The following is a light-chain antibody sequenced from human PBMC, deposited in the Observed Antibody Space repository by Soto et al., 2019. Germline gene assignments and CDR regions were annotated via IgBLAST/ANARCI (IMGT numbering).Light chain of an antibody. J-gene: IGKJ1*01. CDR3: QQYNSYTWT. CDR2: DVS. CDR1: QSISTW. V-gene: IGKV1-5*01. Sequence: DIQMTQSPSTLSASVGDRVTITCRASQSISTWLAWYQQKPRKAPKLLIYDVSSLESGVPSRFSGSGSGTEFTLTISSLQPDDFATYYCQQYNSYTWTFGQGTKVEIK.